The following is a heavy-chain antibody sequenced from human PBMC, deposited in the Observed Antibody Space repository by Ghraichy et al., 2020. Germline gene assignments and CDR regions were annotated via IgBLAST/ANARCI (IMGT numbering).Heavy chain of an antibody. J-gene: IGHJ6*02. V-gene: IGHV4-34*01. Sequence: LSLTCAVYGGSFSGYYWSWIRQPPGKGLEWIGEINHSGSTNYNPSLKSRVTISVDTSKNQFSLKLSSVTAADTAVYYCARGVLPGYSSGWRTMYYYYYGMDVWGQGTTVTVSS. D-gene: IGHD6-19*01. CDR3: ARGVLPGYSSGWRTMYYYYYGMDV. CDR2: INHSGST. CDR1: GGSFSGYY.